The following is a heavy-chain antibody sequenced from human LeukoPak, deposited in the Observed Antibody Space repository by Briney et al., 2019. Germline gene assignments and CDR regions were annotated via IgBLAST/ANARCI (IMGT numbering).Heavy chain of an antibody. D-gene: IGHD3-3*01. CDR3: AKDYKDDFWNYYFDY. J-gene: IGHJ4*02. CDR2: ISGSGGST. Sequence: GGSLRLSCAASGFTVSSNYMSWVRQAPGKGLEWVSAISGSGGSTYYADSVKGRFTISRDNSKNTLYLQMNSLRAEDTAVYYCAKDYKDDFWNYYFDYWGQGTLVTVSS. V-gene: IGHV3-23*01. CDR1: GFTVSSNY.